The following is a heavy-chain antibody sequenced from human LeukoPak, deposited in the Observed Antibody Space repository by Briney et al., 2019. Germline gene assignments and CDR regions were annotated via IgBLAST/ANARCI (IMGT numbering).Heavy chain of an antibody. CDR3: AKLGYFGSGSSF. Sequence: PGGSLRLSCAASRFTFNNYAMSWVRQAPGKGLEWVSGLSGSGGNTFYADSVKGRFTISRDNSKSTLYLQMNSLGAEDTAVYFCAKLGYFGSGSSFWGQGTLVTVSS. CDR2: LSGSGGNT. CDR1: RFTFNNYA. J-gene: IGHJ4*02. D-gene: IGHD3-10*01. V-gene: IGHV3-23*01.